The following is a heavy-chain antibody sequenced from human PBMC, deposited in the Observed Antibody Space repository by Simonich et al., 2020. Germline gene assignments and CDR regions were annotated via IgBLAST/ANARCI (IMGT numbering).Heavy chain of an antibody. Sequence: EVQLVESGGGLVKPGVSLRLSCAASGFTFSSYSMNWVRQAPGKGLEWVSSISSSSSYIYYADSVKGRFTISRDNAKNSLYLQMNSLRAEYTAVYYCAGGVYCSSTSCSTYYYYGMDVWGQGTTVTVSS. V-gene: IGHV3-21*01. J-gene: IGHJ6*02. CDR2: ISSSSSYI. CDR1: GFTFSSYS. CDR3: AGGVYCSSTSCSTYYYYGMDV. D-gene: IGHD2-2*01.